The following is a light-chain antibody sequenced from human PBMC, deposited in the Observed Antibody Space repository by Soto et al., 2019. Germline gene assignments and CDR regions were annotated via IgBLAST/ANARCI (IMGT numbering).Light chain of an antibody. J-gene: IGKJ1*01. V-gene: IGKV1-5*03. CDR3: TQHNSYSAD. Sequence: DIQVTQSPATLSGAVGDRVTITCRASQTISSWLAWYQQKPGKAPKLLIYKASTLKSGVPSRFSGSGSGTEFTLTITRTQHDDFETHYCTQHNSYSADFAEGTKVDIK. CDR2: KAS. CDR1: QTISSW.